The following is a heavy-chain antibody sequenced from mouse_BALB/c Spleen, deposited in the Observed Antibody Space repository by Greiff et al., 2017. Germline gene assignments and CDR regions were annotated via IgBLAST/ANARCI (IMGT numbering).Heavy chain of an antibody. CDR1: GFTFSSYA. V-gene: IGHV5-6-5*01. Sequence: EVKVVESGGGLVKPGGSLKLSCAASGFTFSSYAMSWVRQTPEKRLEWVASISSGGSTYYPDSVKGRFTISRDNARNILYLQMSSLRSEDTAMYYCARGDDYLDYWGQGTTLTVSS. CDR2: ISSGGST. D-gene: IGHD2-3*01. CDR3: ARGDDYLDY. J-gene: IGHJ2*01.